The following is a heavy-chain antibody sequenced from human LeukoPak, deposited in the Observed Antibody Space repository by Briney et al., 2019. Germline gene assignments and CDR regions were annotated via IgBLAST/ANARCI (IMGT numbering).Heavy chain of an antibody. Sequence: GGSLRLSCAASGFTFSSYTMSRVRQAPGKGLEWVSIISDRGGSTFYADSVKGRFSISRDNSRNTLYLQMNGLRAEDTAIYYCAKDRLEDQLLSLFDSWGQGALVTVSS. CDR3: AKDRLEDQLLSLFDS. D-gene: IGHD1-1*01. J-gene: IGHJ4*02. CDR1: GFTFSSYT. CDR2: ISDRGGST. V-gene: IGHV3-23*01.